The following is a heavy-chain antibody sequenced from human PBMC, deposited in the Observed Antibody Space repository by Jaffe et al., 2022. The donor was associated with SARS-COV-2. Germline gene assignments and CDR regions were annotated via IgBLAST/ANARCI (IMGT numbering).Heavy chain of an antibody. D-gene: IGHD3-3*01. V-gene: IGHV3-15*01. CDR1: GFTFSNAW. CDR3: TTDLSGYDFWSGKQYYYYGMDV. Sequence: EVQLVESGGGLVKPGGSLRLSCAASGFTFSNAWMSWVRQAPGKGLEWVGRIKSKTDGGTTDYAAPVKGRFTISRDDSKNTLYLQMNSLKTEDTAVYYCTTDLSGYDFWSGKQYYYYGMDVWGQGTTVTVSS. CDR2: IKSKTDGGTT. J-gene: IGHJ6*02.